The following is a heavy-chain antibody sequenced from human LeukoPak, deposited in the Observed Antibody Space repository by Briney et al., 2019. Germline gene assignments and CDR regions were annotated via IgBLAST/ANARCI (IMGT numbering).Heavy chain of an antibody. CDR1: GYTFTSHG. J-gene: IGHJ4*02. D-gene: IGHD6-13*01. V-gene: IGHV1-18*01. CDR2: ISGYNGNP. Sequence: ASVKVSCKASGYTFTSHGISWVRQAPGQGLEWMGWISGYNGNPKYAQKSQGRVTMTTDKSTSTAYMELRSLRSDDTAVYYCARGFRSSSWYSGDYWGQGTLVTVSS. CDR3: ARGFRSSSWYSGDY.